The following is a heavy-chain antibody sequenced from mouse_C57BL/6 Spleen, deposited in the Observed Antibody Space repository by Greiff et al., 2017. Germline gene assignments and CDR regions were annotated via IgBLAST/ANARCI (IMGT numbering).Heavy chain of an antibody. J-gene: IGHJ4*01. CDR2: ISDGGSYT. D-gene: IGHD2-4*01. CDR3: ARYDYDEGDYAMDY. Sequence: EVQVVESGGGLVKPGGSLKLSCAASGFTFSSYAMSWVRQTPEKRLEWVATISDGGSYTYYPDNVKGRFTISRDNAKNNLYLQMSHLKSEDTAMYYCARYDYDEGDYAMDYWGQGTSVTVSS. V-gene: IGHV5-4*01. CDR1: GFTFSSYA.